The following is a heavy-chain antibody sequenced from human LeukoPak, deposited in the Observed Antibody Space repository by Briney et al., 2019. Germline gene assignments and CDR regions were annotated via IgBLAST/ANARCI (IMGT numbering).Heavy chain of an antibody. V-gene: IGHV4-59*01. CDR2: IYHTGST. CDR1: GGSISSYY. CDR3: ARRGRNSSGWQDYL. J-gene: IGHJ4*02. D-gene: IGHD6-25*01. Sequence: SETLSLTCTASGGSISSYYWSWIRQPPGKGLEWIADIYHTGSTIYNPSLSSRVTISIDTDKNQFPLKLTSVTAADTAVYYCARRGRNSSGWQDYLWGQGTLVTVSS.